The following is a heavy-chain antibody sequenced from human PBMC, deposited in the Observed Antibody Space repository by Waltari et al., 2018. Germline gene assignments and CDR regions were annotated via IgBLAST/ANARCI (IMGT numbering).Heavy chain of an antibody. CDR2: IYHSGST. V-gene: IGHV4-38-2*02. J-gene: IGHJ4*02. D-gene: IGHD3-22*01. CDR1: GYSISSGYY. CDR3: ARDISGSYSADY. Sequence: QVQLQASGPGLVKPSETLSLTCAVSGYSISSGYYWGWIRQPPGKGLEWIGSIYHSGSTYYNPSLKSRVTISVDTSKNQFSLKLSSVTAADTAVYYCARDISGSYSADYWGQGTLVTVSS.